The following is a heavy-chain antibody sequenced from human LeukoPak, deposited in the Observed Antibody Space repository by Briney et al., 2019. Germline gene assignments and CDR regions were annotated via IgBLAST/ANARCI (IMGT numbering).Heavy chain of an antibody. Sequence: GGSLRLSCAASGFTFSTYAMTWVRQAPGKGLEWVSSISTSGGTTYYADSVKGRFTISRDSSKNTLYLQMNSLRAEDTAVYYCAKDLYSSGKIGYFDYWGQGTLVTVSS. J-gene: IGHJ4*02. CDR2: ISTSGGTT. D-gene: IGHD3-10*01. CDR3: AKDLYSSGKIGYFDY. V-gene: IGHV3-23*01. CDR1: GFTFSTYA.